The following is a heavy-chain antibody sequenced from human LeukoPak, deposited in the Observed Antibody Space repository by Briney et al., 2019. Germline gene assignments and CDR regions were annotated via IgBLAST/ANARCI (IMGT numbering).Heavy chain of an antibody. Sequence: ASVKVSCKASGGTFSSYTISWVRQAPGPGLEWMGRIIPILGIANYAQKFQGRVTITADKSTSTAYMELSSLRSEDTAVYYCATSAGVVVVAAYFDYWGQGTLVTVSS. J-gene: IGHJ4*02. CDR3: ATSAGVVVVAAYFDY. D-gene: IGHD2-15*01. CDR1: GGTFSSYT. CDR2: IIPILGIA. V-gene: IGHV1-69*02.